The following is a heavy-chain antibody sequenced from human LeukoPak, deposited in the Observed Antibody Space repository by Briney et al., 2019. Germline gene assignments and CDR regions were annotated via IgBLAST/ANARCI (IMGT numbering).Heavy chain of an antibody. D-gene: IGHD3-10*01. CDR3: AKDAPGGAFDI. V-gene: IGHV4-4*07. Sequence: SETLSLTCTVSGGSISSYYWSWIRQPAGKGLEWIGRVYTSGSTTYNPSLKSRVTMSVDTSKNQFSLNLSSVTAADTAVYYCAKDAPGGAFDIWGQGTTVTVSS. CDR2: VYTSGST. J-gene: IGHJ3*02. CDR1: GGSISSYY.